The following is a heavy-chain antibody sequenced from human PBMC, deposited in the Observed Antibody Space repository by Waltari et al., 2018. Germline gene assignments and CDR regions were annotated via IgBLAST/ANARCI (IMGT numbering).Heavy chain of an antibody. CDR3: ARVVNYYDSSGYYPLIGYYYYYMDV. Sequence: QVQLPQWGAGLLKPSETLSLTCAVYGGSFSGYYWSWIRQPPGTGLWWLGEINHSGSTNYNPSLKSRVTISVDTSKKQFSLKLSSVTAADTAVYYCARVVNYYDSSGYYPLIGYYYYYMDVWGKGTTVTVSS. V-gene: IGHV4-34*01. D-gene: IGHD3-22*01. CDR1: GGSFSGYY. J-gene: IGHJ6*03. CDR2: INHSGST.